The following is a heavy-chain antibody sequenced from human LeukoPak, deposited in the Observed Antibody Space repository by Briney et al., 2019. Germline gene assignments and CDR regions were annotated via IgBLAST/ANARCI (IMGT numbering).Heavy chain of an antibody. CDR3: ARASPGYYFDY. V-gene: IGHV1-2*02. CDR2: INPNSGGT. CDR1: GYTFTSYD. Sequence: ASVKVSCKASGYTFTSYDINWVRQATGQGLEWMGWINPNSGGTNYAQKFQGRVTMTRDTSISTAYMELSRLRSDDTAVYYCARASPGYYFDYWGQGTLVTVSS. J-gene: IGHJ4*02.